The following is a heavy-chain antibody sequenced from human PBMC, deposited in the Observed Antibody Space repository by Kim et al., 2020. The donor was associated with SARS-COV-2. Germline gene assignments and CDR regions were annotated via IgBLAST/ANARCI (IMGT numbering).Heavy chain of an antibody. CDR1: GYTFTVYD. CDR2: MNPNSGNT. J-gene: IGHJ4*02. V-gene: IGHV1-8*01. CDR3: ATGAGIVGATDLDY. Sequence: ASVKVSCKASGYTFTVYDIYWVRQATGQGLEWMGWMNPNSGNTGYAQTFQGRVAMTRNTTVSTAYMELSSLTYEDTAVYYCATGAGIVGATDLDYWSQGSLVSVSA. D-gene: IGHD1-26*01.